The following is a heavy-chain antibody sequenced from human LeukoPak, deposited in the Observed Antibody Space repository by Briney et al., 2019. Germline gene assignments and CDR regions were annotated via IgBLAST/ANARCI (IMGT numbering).Heavy chain of an antibody. V-gene: IGHV3-23*01. CDR3: AKCSIYFGSGTYFDD. CDR2: ISDSGGNT. D-gene: IGHD3-10*01. J-gene: IGHJ4*02. Sequence: QSGGSLSLSCAASGFAFSSYTMSWVRQAPGKGLEWVSSISDSGGNTNYADSVKGRFTISRDNSKNTVCLQMSSLRAEDTAVYYCAKCSIYFGSGTYFDDWAQGTLVTVSS. CDR1: GFAFSSYT.